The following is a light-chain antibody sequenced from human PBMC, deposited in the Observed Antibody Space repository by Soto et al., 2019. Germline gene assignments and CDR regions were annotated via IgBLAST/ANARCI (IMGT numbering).Light chain of an antibody. CDR1: SSDVGGYNY. CDR3: CSFTSSSTGV. CDR2: EVS. J-gene: IGLJ3*02. V-gene: IGLV2-14*01. Sequence: QSALTQPASVSGSPGQSITISCTGTSSDVGGYNYVSWYQHHPGKAPKLMIYEVSNRPSGVSNRFSASKSGNTASLTMSGLQAEDEADYYCCSFTSSSTGVFGGGTKLTVL.